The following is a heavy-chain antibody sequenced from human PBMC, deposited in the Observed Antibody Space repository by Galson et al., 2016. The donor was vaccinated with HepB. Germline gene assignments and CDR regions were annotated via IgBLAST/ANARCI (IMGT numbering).Heavy chain of an antibody. CDR3: AKDRYDSSGARYDY. Sequence: LRLSCAASGFTFSNYAMSWVRQAPGTGLEWVSGISESGGTTYDTDSLKGRFTISRDNSRNMLFLQMTSMRAEDTAEYYCAKDRYDSSGARYDYWGQGTLVTVST. CDR2: ISESGGTT. J-gene: IGHJ4*02. CDR1: GFTFSNYA. D-gene: IGHD3-22*01. V-gene: IGHV3-23*01.